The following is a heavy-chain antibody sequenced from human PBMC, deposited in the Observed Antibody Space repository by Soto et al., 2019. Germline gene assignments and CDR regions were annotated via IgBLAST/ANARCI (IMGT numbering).Heavy chain of an antibody. V-gene: IGHV3-30*18. CDR3: VKEKTPRVSHSLDI. CDR2: ISYGGGAQ. D-gene: IGHD6-13*01. CDR1: GFTFSNYG. J-gene: IGHJ3*02. Sequence: GGSLSLSCGTSGFTFSNYGMQCVRTAPGKGLEWVAVISYGGGAQYYADSVKGRFTISRDNSKNTLSLEMNSLRAEDTAVYYCVKEKTPRVSHSLDIWGQGIMVTVSS.